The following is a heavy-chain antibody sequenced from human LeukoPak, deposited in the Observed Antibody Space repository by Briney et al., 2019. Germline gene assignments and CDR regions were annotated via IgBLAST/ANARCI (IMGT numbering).Heavy chain of an antibody. CDR1: GYSFITYW. CDR3: ARQSGYCSGGSCSADAFDI. J-gene: IGHJ3*02. CDR2: IYPGDSDI. Sequence: GESLKISCKGSGYSFITYWIGWVRQMPGKGLEWMGIIYPGDSDIRYSPSFQGQVTISVDKSISTAYLQWSSLKASDTAMYYCARQSGYCSGGSCSADAFDIWGQGTMVTVSS. V-gene: IGHV5-51*01. D-gene: IGHD2-15*01.